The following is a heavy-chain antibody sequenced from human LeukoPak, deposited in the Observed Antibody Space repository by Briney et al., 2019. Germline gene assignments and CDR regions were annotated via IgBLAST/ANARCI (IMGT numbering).Heavy chain of an antibody. D-gene: IGHD6-6*01. J-gene: IGHJ6*03. Sequence: SVKVSCKASGGTFSSYAISWLRQAPGQGLEWMGGIIPIFGTANYAQKFQGRVTITTDESTSTAYMELSSLRSEDTAVYYCAREGLGSSSSDYYYYMDVWGKGTTVTVSS. CDR3: AREGLGSSSSDYYYYMDV. CDR2: IIPIFGTA. V-gene: IGHV1-69*05. CDR1: GGTFSSYA.